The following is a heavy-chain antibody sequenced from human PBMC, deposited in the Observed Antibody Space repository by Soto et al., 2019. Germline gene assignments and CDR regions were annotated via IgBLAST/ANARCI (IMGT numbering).Heavy chain of an antibody. CDR3: ARGRRIAVAAYYYYYGMDV. V-gene: IGHV6-1*01. J-gene: IGHJ6*02. CDR1: GDSVSSNSAA. CDR2: TYYRSKWYN. Sequence: QVQLQQSGPGLVKPSQTLSLTCAISGDSVSSNSAAWNWIRQSPSRGLEWLGRTYYRSKWYNDYAVSVKSRITINPDTSKNQFSLQLNSVTPEDTAVYYCARGRRIAVAAYYYYYGMDVWGQGTTVTVSS. D-gene: IGHD6-19*01.